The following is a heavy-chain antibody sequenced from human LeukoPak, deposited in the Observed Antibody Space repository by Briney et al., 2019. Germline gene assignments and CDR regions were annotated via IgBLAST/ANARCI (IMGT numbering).Heavy chain of an antibody. Sequence: ASVKVSCKASGGTFSSYAISWVRQAPGQGLEWMGGIIPIFGTANYAQKFQGGVTITADESTSTAYMELSSLRSEDTAVYYCARGRYCSSTSCWDDAFDIWGQGTMVTVSS. V-gene: IGHV1-69*13. CDR1: GGTFSSYA. CDR2: IIPIFGTA. J-gene: IGHJ3*02. D-gene: IGHD2-2*01. CDR3: ARGRYCSSTSCWDDAFDI.